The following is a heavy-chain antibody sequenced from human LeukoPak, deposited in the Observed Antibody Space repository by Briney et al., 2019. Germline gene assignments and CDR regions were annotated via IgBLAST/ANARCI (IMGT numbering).Heavy chain of an antibody. V-gene: IGHV4-61*05. Sequence: PSETLSLTCTVSGGSISSSSYYWGWIRQPPGKGLEWIGYIYYSGSTNYNPSLKSRVTISVDTSKNQFSLRLSSVTAADTAVYYCARGGYGDYVGYFDYWGQGTLVTVSS. CDR2: IYYSGST. CDR3: ARGGYGDYVGYFDY. CDR1: GGSISSSSYY. D-gene: IGHD4-17*01. J-gene: IGHJ4*02.